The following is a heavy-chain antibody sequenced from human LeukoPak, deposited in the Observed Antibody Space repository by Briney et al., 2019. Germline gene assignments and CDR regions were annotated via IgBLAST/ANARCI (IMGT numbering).Heavy chain of an antibody. CDR1: GGSISSSSYY. J-gene: IGHJ4*02. Sequence: PSETLSLTCTVSGGSISSSSYYWGWIRQPPGKGLEWIGSIYYSGSTYYNPSLKSRVTISVDTFKNQFSLKLSSVTAADTAVYYCAREVRRRIDYWGQGTLVTVSS. V-gene: IGHV4-39*07. CDR3: AREVRRRIDY. D-gene: IGHD3-10*01. CDR2: IYYSGST.